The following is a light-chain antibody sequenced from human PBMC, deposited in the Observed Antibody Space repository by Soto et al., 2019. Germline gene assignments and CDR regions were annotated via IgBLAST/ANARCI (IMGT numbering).Light chain of an antibody. CDR3: CSYTRSDTLL. J-gene: IGLJ2*01. Sequence: QSALTQPASVSGSPGQSITISCIGTSSEVGNYNFVSWYQHHPGKAPRLIISEVSNRPSGIPSRFSGSKSGNTASLTISGLRAEDEADYYCCSYTRSDTLLFGGGTKLTVL. CDR2: EVS. CDR1: SSEVGNYNF. V-gene: IGLV2-23*02.